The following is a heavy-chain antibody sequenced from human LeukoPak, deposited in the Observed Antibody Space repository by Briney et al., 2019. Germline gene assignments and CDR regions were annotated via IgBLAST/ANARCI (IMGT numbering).Heavy chain of an antibody. CDR1: RFTFSSYG. CDR3: VKDGDDNGSYLVY. Sequence: GGSLRLSCAASRFTFSSYGMHWVRQAPGKGLEWVAFTPYDGNNKYYADSVKGRFTISRDNSKNTLYLQMNSLRAEDTAVYYCVKDGDDNGSYLVYWGQGTLVTVSS. V-gene: IGHV3-30*02. CDR2: TPYDGNNK. J-gene: IGHJ4*02. D-gene: IGHD1-26*01.